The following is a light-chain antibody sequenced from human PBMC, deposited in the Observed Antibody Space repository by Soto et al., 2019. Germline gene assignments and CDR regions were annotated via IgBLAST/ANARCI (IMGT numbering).Light chain of an antibody. CDR1: QSISSW. V-gene: IGKV1-5*03. J-gene: IGKJ1*01. CDR2: KAS. Sequence: DIQMTQSPSTLSASVGDRVTITCRASQSISSWLTWYQQQAGQAPKLLIYKASIGEPGVLTRFGCSGSVTESTITLGRLQPDESATYYCEQYSSFSTFGQGTRVEVK. CDR3: EQYSSFST.